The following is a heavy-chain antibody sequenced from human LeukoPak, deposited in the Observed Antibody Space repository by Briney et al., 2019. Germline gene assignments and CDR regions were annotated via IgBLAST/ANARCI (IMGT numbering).Heavy chain of an antibody. Sequence: SQTLSLTCAISGDSVSSNSAAWNWIRQSPSSGLEWLGRTYYRSKWYNDYAVSVKSRITINPDTSKNQFSLQLNSVTPEDTAVYYCARAGGMTTVTTFDYWGQGTLVTVSS. D-gene: IGHD4-17*01. J-gene: IGHJ4*02. CDR3: ARAGGMTTVTTFDY. CDR1: GDSVSSNSAA. CDR2: TYYRSKWYN. V-gene: IGHV6-1*01.